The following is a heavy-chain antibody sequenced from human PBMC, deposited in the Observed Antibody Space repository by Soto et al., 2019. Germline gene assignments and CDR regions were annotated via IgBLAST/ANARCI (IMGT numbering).Heavy chain of an antibody. V-gene: IGHV3-23*01. CDR2: ISGSGGST. J-gene: IGHJ4*02. CDR3: AKGAVDDDSSVDYGD. Sequence: EVPLLESGGGLVQPGGSLRLSCAASGFTFSSYAMNWVRQAPGKGLEWVSSISGSGGSTYYADSVKGRFTISRDNSKNTLYLQMNSLRAEDTAVYYCAKGAVDDDSSVDYGDWGQGTLVTVSS. CDR1: GFTFSSYA. D-gene: IGHD3-22*01.